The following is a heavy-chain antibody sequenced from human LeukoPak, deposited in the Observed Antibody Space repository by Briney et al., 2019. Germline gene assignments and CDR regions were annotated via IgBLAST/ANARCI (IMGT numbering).Heavy chain of an antibody. Sequence: SVKVSCKASGGTFSSYAISWVRQAPGQGLEWMGRIIPILGIANYAQKFQGRVTITADKSTSTAYMELSSLRSEDTAVYYCAKGEGYSSSSGVDYWGQGTLVTVSS. D-gene: IGHD6-13*01. CDR2: IIPILGIA. J-gene: IGHJ4*02. V-gene: IGHV1-69*04. CDR1: GGTFSSYA. CDR3: AKGEGYSSSSGVDY.